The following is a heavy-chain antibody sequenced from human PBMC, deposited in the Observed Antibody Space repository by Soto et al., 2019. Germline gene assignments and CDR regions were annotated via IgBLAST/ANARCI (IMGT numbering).Heavy chain of an antibody. CDR2: IHGGGGAT. CDR1: GFTFSAYA. Sequence: EVQLLESGGGLVQPGGSPRLSCAASGFTFSAYAMGWVRQAPGKGLEWVSTIHGGGGATHYADSVKGRFTISRDNSKNTLYAQMNSLRAEDTAVYYWAKFEGHPLEYWYLDFWGRGTRVTVSS. J-gene: IGHJ2*01. D-gene: IGHD1-1*01. CDR3: AKFEGHPLEYWYLDF. V-gene: IGHV3-23*01.